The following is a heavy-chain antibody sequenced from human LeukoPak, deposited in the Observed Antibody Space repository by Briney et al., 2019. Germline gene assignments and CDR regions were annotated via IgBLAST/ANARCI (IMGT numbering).Heavy chain of an antibody. V-gene: IGHV4-61*01. CDR3: ARRRGFEGDFDY. J-gene: IGHJ4*02. CDR2: IYYSGST. CDR1: GYSISSSYY. Sequence: SETLSLTCTVSGYSISSSYYWSWIRQPPGKGLEWIGYIYYSGSTNYNPSLKSRVTISVDTSKNQFSLKLSSVTAADTAVYYCARRRGFEGDFDYWGQGTLVTVPS. D-gene: IGHD3-16*01.